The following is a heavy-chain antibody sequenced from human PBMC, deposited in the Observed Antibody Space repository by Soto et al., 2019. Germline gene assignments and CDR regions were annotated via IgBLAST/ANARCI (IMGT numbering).Heavy chain of an antibody. D-gene: IGHD4-17*01. CDR1: GFTFSSYA. J-gene: IGHJ6*02. CDR3: ARDRGADHDYGDYGDLDYYGMDV. V-gene: IGHV3-30-3*01. Sequence: QVQLVESGGGVVQPGRSLRLSCAASGFTFSSYAMHWVRQAPGKGLEWVAVISYDGSNKYYADSVKGRFTISRDNSKNALYLQMNSLRAEDTAVYYCARDRGADHDYGDYGDLDYYGMDVWGQGTTVTVSS. CDR2: ISYDGSNK.